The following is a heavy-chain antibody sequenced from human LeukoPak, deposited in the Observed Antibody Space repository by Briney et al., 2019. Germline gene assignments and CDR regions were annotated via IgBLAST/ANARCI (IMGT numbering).Heavy chain of an antibody. CDR1: GFTFSTYG. CDR2: ISRSITTI. J-gene: IGHJ5*02. D-gene: IGHD2-2*01. Sequence: GGSLRLSCVASGFTFSTYGMNWVRQAPGKGLEWVSYISRSITTIYYAGSVKGRFTISRDNAENSLYLQMNGLRAEDTAVYYCARDDCSTSSCQKHQNWFDPWGQGTLVTVSS. V-gene: IGHV3-48*01. CDR3: ARDDCSTSSCQKHQNWFDP.